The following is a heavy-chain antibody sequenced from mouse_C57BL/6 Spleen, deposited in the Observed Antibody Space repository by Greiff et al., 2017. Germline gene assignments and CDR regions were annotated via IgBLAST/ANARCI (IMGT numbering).Heavy chain of an antibody. CDR3: ARGAIYDGYYHAHFDV. V-gene: IGHV1-26*01. Sequence: VQLQQSGPELVKPGASVKISCKASGYTFTDYYMNWVKQSHGKSLEWIGDINPNNGGTSYNQKFKGKATLTVDKSSSTAYMELRSLTSEDSAVYYCARGAIYDGYYHAHFDVWGTGTTVTVSS. CDR2: INPNNGGT. D-gene: IGHD2-3*01. CDR1: GYTFTDYY. J-gene: IGHJ1*03.